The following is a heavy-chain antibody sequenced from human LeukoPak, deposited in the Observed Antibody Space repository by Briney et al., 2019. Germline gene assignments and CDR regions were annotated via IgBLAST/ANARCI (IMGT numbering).Heavy chain of an antibody. CDR3: ARGDILTGYYLDY. D-gene: IGHD3-9*01. CDR2: INPNSGGT. Sequence: ASVKVSCKASGYTFTGYYMHWVRQAPGQGLEWMGRINPNSGGTNYAQKFQGRVTMTRDTSISTAYMELSRLRSDDTAVYCCARGDILTGYYLDYWGQGTLVTVSS. V-gene: IGHV1-2*06. J-gene: IGHJ4*02. CDR1: GYTFTGYY.